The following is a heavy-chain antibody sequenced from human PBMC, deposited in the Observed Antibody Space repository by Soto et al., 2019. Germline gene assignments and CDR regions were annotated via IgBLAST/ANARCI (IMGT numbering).Heavy chain of an antibody. D-gene: IGHD1-1*01. CDR3: ARGSWDDVSGHYYMDV. CDR1: GDSVSSNRAG. CDR2: TYYKSKWYY. Sequence: SQTLSLTCDISGDSVSSNRAGWNWIRQTPSRGLEWLGRTYYKSKWYYTYAASVKSRITVSPDTSKNQFSLQLTSVTPEDTAVYYCARGSWDDVSGHYYMDVWDKGTTVTVS. V-gene: IGHV6-1*01. J-gene: IGHJ6*03.